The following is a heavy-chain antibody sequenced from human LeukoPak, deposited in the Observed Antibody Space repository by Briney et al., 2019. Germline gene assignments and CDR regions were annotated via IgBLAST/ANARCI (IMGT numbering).Heavy chain of an antibody. CDR2: INHSGST. D-gene: IGHD2-2*01. CDR1: GGSFSGYY. CDR3: ARFIIPAAMSASDI. Sequence: SETLSLTCAVYGGSFSGYYWSWIRQPPGKGLEWIGEINHSGSTNYNPSLKSRVTISVDTSKNQFSLKLSSVTAADTAVYYCARFIIPAAMSASDIWGQGTMVTVSS. J-gene: IGHJ3*02. V-gene: IGHV4-34*01.